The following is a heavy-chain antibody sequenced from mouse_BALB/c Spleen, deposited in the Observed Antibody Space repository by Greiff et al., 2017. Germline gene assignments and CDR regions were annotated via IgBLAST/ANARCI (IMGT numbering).Heavy chain of an antibody. J-gene: IGHJ2*01. CDR3: ARSDYGLDY. CDR2: IYPGDGDT. CDR1: GYTFTSYW. D-gene: IGHD1-1*01. Sequence: VKLMESGAELARPGASVKLSCKASGYTFTSYWMQWVKQRPGQGLEWIGAIYPGDGDTRYTQKFKGKATLTADKSSSTAYMQLSSLASEDSAVYYCARSDYGLDYWGQGTTLTVSS. V-gene: IGHV1-87*01.